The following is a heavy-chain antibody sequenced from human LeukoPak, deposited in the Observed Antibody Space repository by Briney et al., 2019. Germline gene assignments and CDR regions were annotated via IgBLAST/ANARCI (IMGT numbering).Heavy chain of an antibody. V-gene: IGHV3-21*01. CDR1: GFTLSSYS. D-gene: IGHD3-22*01. CDR3: ARDISPMIVGVMGSPFGY. CDR2: ISSSSSYI. Sequence: PRGSLTLSCAASGFTLSSYSMNWVRQAPGKGLEWVSSISSSSSYIYYADSVKGRFTISRDNGKNSLYLQMHSLRAEDTAVYYCARDISPMIVGVMGSPFGYWGQGTLVTVSS. J-gene: IGHJ4*02.